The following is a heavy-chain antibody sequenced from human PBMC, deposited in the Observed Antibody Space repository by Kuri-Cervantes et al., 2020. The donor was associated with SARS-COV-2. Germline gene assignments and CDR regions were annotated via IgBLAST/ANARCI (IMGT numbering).Heavy chain of an antibody. J-gene: IGHJ4*02. CDR3: AKVPGDGYNWNYSPLFDY. Sequence: ASVKVSCKASGYTFTRYGISWVRQAPGQGLEWMGWISAYNGNTNYEQKFQGRVTMTTDTSTSTAYMELRSLRSDDAAVYYCAKVPGDGYNWNYSPLFDYWGQGTLVTVSS. CDR2: ISAYNGNT. V-gene: IGHV1-18*04. CDR1: GYTFTRYG. D-gene: IGHD1-7*01.